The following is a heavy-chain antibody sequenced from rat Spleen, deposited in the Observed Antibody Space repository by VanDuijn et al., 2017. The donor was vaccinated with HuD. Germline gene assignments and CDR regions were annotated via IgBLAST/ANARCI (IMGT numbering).Heavy chain of an antibody. CDR2: MWNDGST. CDR3: ALSGEGY. V-gene: IGHV2-77*01. Sequence: VQLVESGGGLVQPGRSMKLSCAASGFTFSNYGMAWVRQAPGKGLDWMGIMWNDGSTSYNSDFKSRLSISRDTSNSQVFLTLTSLQTDDTAVYYCALSGEGYWGQGVMVTVSS. D-gene: IGHD1-1*01. J-gene: IGHJ2*01. CDR1: GFTFSNYG.